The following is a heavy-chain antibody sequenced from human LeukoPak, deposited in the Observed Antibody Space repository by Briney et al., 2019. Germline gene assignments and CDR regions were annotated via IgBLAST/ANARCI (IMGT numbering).Heavy chain of an antibody. D-gene: IGHD2-21*02. CDR2: ISAYNGNT. CDR3: ARRGDSSYYYYMDF. V-gene: IGHV1-18*01. J-gene: IGHJ6*03. CDR1: GYTFTSYG. Sequence: ASVKVSCKASGYTFTSYGISWVRQAPGQGLEWMGWISAYNGNTNYAQKLQGRVTMTTDPSTSTAYMELRSLRSDDTAVYYCARRGDSSYYYYMDFWGKGTTVTVSS.